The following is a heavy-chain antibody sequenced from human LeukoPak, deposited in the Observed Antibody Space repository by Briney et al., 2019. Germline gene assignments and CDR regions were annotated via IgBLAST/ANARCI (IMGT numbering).Heavy chain of an antibody. D-gene: IGHD1-26*01. J-gene: IGHJ5*02. V-gene: IGHV3-30*18. CDR2: ISYDGSNK. CDR3: AKFSSAGAVVGRGWFDP. CDR1: GFTFSSYG. Sequence: GGSLRLSCAASGFTFSSYGMHWVRQAPGKGLEWVAVISYDGSNKYYADSVKGRFTIPRDNSKNTLYLQMNSLRAEDTAVYYCAKFSSAGAVVGRGWFDPWGQGTLVTVSS.